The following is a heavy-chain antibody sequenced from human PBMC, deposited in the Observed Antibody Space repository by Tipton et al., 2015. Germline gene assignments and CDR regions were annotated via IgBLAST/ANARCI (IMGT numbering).Heavy chain of an antibody. V-gene: IGHV3-23*01. CDR2: CSGSGVTT. Sequence: SLRLSCEASGFTFKDFSMMWIRQSPGQGLDWVATCSGSGVTTIYAESVRGRFSVSRDNLNNTLHLQMNSLRVEDTATYFCARGRKGLPYFGFWGRGILVSVSS. CDR1: GFTFKDFS. D-gene: IGHD2-21*01. J-gene: IGHJ4*01. CDR3: ARGRKGLPYFGF.